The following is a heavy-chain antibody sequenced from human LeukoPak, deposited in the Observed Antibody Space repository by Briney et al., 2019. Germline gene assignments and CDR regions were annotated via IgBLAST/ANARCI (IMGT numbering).Heavy chain of an antibody. CDR2: ISYDGSNK. Sequence: GGSLRLSCAASGFTFSSYAMRWVRQAPGKGLEWVAVISYDGSNKYYAGSVKGRFTISRDNSKNTLYLQLNSLRAEDTAVDYCASDGDIWTGYGYFDYWGQGTLVTVSS. D-gene: IGHD3/OR15-3a*01. V-gene: IGHV3-30*04. J-gene: IGHJ4*02. CDR3: ASDGDIWTGYGYFDY. CDR1: GFTFSSYA.